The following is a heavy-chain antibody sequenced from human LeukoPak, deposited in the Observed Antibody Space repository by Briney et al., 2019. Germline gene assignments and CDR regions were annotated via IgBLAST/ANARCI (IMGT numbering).Heavy chain of an antibody. CDR3: ARGFGELLEDFDY. J-gene: IGHJ4*02. Sequence: GGSLRLSCAASGFTFSSYEMNWVRQAPGKGLEWVSYISSSGSTIYYADSVKGRFTISRDNSKNTLYLQMNSLRAEDTAVYYCARGFGELLEDFDYWGQGTLVTVSS. D-gene: IGHD3-10*01. V-gene: IGHV3-48*03. CDR1: GFTFSSYE. CDR2: ISSSGSTI.